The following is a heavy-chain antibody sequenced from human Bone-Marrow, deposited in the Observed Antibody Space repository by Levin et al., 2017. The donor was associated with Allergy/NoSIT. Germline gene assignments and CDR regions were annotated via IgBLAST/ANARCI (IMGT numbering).Heavy chain of an antibody. CDR3: ARTAGYCTSASCLGWFDP. CDR2: IFYRGNT. V-gene: IGHV4-31*03. Sequence: SETLSLTCTVSDGSISSSGFYWSWIRQHPEKGLEWLGYIFYRGNTYYSPSLKSRVSISIDTFKNQFSLKLTSVTAADTAVYYCARTAGYCTSASCLGWFDPWGQGAQVTVSS. CDR1: DGSISSSGFY. D-gene: IGHD2-2*01. J-gene: IGHJ5*02.